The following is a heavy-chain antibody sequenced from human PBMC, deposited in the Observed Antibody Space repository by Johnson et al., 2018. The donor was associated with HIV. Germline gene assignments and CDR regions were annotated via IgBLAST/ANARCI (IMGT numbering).Heavy chain of an antibody. D-gene: IGHD1-26*01. J-gene: IGHJ3*02. CDR2: ISYDGSNE. Sequence: QVQLVESGGGVVQPGRSLRLSCAASGFTFDDYGVSWVRQAPGKGLEWVAVISYDGSNEYYADSVKGRFTISRDNSKNTLYLQMSSLRAGDTAVYYCARGRASWELYDAFEIWGQGTMVIVSS. CDR1: GFTFDDYG. CDR3: ARGRASWELYDAFEI. V-gene: IGHV3-30*03.